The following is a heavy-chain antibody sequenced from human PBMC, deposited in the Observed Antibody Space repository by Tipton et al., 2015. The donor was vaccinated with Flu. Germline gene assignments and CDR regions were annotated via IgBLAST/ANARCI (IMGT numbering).Heavy chain of an antibody. CDR3: ARDMPQGVVVIPPAKRFDH. D-gene: IGHD2-2*01. CDR2: ISPYTDNS. V-gene: IGHV1-18*01. J-gene: IGHJ4*02. CDR1: GYTFNTYG. Sequence: VKPPGASVKVSCKTSGYTFNTYGISWVRQAPGQGLEWMGWISPYTDNSNYAQKFQGRVTMTTDTSTNTAYLEMRNLRLDDTAVYYCARDMPQGVVVIPPAKRFDHWGQGTLVSVSS.